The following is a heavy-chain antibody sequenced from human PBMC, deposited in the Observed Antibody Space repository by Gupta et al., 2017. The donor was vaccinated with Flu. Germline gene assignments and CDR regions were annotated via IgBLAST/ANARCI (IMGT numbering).Heavy chain of an antibody. CDR2: IWYDGSNK. Sequence: QVQLVESGGGVVQPGRSLRLSCAASGFTFSSCGMHWVRTAPGKGLEWVAVIWYDGSNKYNADSVKGRFTISRDNSKNTLYLQMNSLRAEDTAVYYCAREGRWHNGFLDAFDIWGQGTMVTGSS. CDR1: GFTFSSCG. D-gene: IGHD1-26*01. J-gene: IGHJ3*02. V-gene: IGHV3-33*01. CDR3: AREGRWHNGFLDAFDI.